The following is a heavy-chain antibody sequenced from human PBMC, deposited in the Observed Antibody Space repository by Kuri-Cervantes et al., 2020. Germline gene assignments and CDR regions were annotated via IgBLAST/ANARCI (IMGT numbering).Heavy chain of an antibody. CDR2: INHSGST. CDR3: ARAYSNYNHFDY. V-gene: IGHV4-34*01. J-gene: IGHJ4*02. CDR1: GGSFSGYY. D-gene: IGHD4-11*01. Sequence: ESLKISCAVSGGSFSGYYWTWIRQSPVKGLEWIGEINHSGSTNYNPSLKSRVTISVDTSKNQFSLALSSVTAADTAVYYCARAYSNYNHFDYWGQGTLVTVSS.